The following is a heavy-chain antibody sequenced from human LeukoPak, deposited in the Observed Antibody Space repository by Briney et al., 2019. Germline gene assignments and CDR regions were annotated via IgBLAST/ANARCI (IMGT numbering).Heavy chain of an antibody. CDR2: INPNSGGT. V-gene: IGHV1-2*02. Sequence: ASVKVSCKASGYTFTGYYMHWVRQAPGQGLEWMGWINPNSGGTEYAQKFQGRVTMTRDTSISTAYMEVSRLRSDDTAVYYCARDYYDSSGYSRFDPWGQGTLVTVSS. CDR1: GYTFTGYY. J-gene: IGHJ5*02. D-gene: IGHD3-22*01. CDR3: ARDYYDSSGYSRFDP.